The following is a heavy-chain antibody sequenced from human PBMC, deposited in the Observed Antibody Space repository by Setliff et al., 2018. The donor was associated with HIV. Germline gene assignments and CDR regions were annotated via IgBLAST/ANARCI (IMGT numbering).Heavy chain of an antibody. J-gene: IGHJ3*02. CDR1: GYSTSSSHW. CDR2: IYYSGST. V-gene: IGHV4-28*06. CDR3: AKTVVGDSYALPNDGFDI. Sequence: SETLSLTCAVSGYSTSSSHWWGWIRQPPGKGLEWIGYIYYSGSTNYNPSLKSRATMSVDTSNNRFSLKLSSVTALDTAVYYCAKTVVGDSYALPNDGFDIWGQGTMVTVSS. D-gene: IGHD3-16*01.